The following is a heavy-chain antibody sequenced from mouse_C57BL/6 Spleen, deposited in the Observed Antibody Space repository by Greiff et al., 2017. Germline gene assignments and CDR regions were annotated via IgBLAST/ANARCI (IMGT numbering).Heavy chain of an antibody. Sequence: QVQLQQSGAELARPGASVKMSCKASGYTFTSYTMHWVKQRPGQGLEWIGYINPSRGYTKYNQKFKDKATLTADKSSSTAYMQLSSLTSEDSAVYYCARGPMVTTPFDYWGQGTTLTVSS. CDR3: ARGPMVTTPFDY. CDR1: GYTFTSYT. V-gene: IGHV1-4*01. CDR2: INPSRGYT. D-gene: IGHD2-2*01. J-gene: IGHJ2*01.